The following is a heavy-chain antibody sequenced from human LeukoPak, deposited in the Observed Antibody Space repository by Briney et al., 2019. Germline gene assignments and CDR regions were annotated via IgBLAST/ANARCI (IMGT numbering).Heavy chain of an antibody. CDR2: ISYDGSNK. Sequence: GRSLRLSCAASGFTFSSYGMHWVRQAPGKGLEWVAVISYDGSNKYYADSVKGRFTISRDNSKNTLYLQMNSLRAEDTAVYYCAKDAGSGYDSRDYYYYYGMDVWGQGTTVTVSS. CDR3: AKDAGSGYDSRDYYYYYGMDV. J-gene: IGHJ6*02. V-gene: IGHV3-30*18. D-gene: IGHD5-12*01. CDR1: GFTFSSYG.